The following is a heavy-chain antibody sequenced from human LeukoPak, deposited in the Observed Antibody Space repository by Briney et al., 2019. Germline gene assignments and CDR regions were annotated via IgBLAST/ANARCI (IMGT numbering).Heavy chain of an antibody. CDR2: ISAGSGNT. J-gene: IGHJ4*02. CDR1: GYTFTSYA. D-gene: IGHD4-17*01. V-gene: IGHV1-3*01. CDR3: ARAGDYVSPFDY. Sequence: ASVKVSCKASGYTFTSYAMHWVRQAPGQRLEWMGWISAGSGNTKYSQKFQGTVTITRDTSASTAYMELRSLRSDDTAVYYCARAGDYVSPFDYWGQGTLVTVSS.